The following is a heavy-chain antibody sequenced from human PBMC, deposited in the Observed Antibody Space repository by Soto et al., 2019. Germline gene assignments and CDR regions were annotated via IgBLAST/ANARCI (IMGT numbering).Heavy chain of an antibody. CDR2: IWYDGSNK. CDR3: RRGPRHYDSSGYLLSAFDY. Sequence: QVQLVESGGGVVQPGRSLRLSCAASGFTFSSYGMHWVRQAPGKGLEWVAVIWYDGSNKYYADSVKGRFTISRDNSKNQLYLQMNTLRAEDTGVYHCRRGPRHYDSSGYLLSAFDYWGQGTLVTVSS. V-gene: IGHV3-33*01. J-gene: IGHJ4*02. CDR1: GFTFSSYG. D-gene: IGHD3-22*01.